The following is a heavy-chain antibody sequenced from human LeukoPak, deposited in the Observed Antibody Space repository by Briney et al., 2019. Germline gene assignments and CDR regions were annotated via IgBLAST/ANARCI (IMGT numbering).Heavy chain of an antibody. D-gene: IGHD3-10*01. CDR2: ISGSAGGT. J-gene: IGHJ4*02. Sequence: AGSLRLSCVVSGITLSNYAMSWVRQAPGKGLEWVSGISGSAGGTNYADSVKGRFTISGDNSMNTMYLQMNSLSAEDTAVYFCAKRGIVIRGLLIIGFHKAAYYLDSWGQGILVTVSS. CDR1: GITLSNYA. CDR3: AKRGIVIRGLLIIGFHKAAYYLDS. V-gene: IGHV3-23*01.